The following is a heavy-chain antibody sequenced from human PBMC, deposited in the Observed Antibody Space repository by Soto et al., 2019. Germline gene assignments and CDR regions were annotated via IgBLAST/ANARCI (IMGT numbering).Heavy chain of an antibody. CDR1: GFTFSSYW. CDR3: ASWMGGYSYGSVELDY. D-gene: IGHD5-18*01. V-gene: IGHV3-74*01. J-gene: IGHJ4*02. CDR2: INSDGSST. Sequence: GGSLRLSCAASGFTFSSYWMHWVRQAPGKGLVWVSRINSDGSSTSYADSVKGRFTISRDNAKNTLYLQMNSLRAEDTAVYYCASWMGGYSYGSVELDYWGQGTLVTVSS.